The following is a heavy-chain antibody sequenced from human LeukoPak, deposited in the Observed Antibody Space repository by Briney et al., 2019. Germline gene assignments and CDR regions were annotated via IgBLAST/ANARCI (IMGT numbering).Heavy chain of an antibody. CDR3: ARQPGRYWAFDI. CDR2: ISHSGST. J-gene: IGHJ3*02. D-gene: IGHD1-14*01. CDR1: GGSINNNNYY. V-gene: IGHV4-31*03. Sequence: PSQTLSLTCTVSGGSINNNNYYWSWIRQHPGQGLEWIGHISHSGSTNYNPSLKSRITISLDPSKKQSSLKLASMTAADTALYYCARQPGRYWAFDIWGQGTVVTVSS.